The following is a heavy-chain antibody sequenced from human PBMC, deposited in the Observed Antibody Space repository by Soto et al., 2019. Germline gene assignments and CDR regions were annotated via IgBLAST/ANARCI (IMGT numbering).Heavy chain of an antibody. CDR2: MSNTGIP. CDR1: GASISNHY. J-gene: IGHJ5*02. D-gene: IGHD2-21*01. V-gene: IGHV4-59*11. Sequence: PSETLSLTCSVSGASISNHYWSWMRQSPGKGLEWIGLMSNTGIPTYNPSLQGRVNISPDTSNNRISLRLSSVTAADTAVYYCARESGFCGPRCCRNNWFDPWGQGILVTVPS. CDR3: ARESGFCGPRCCRNNWFDP.